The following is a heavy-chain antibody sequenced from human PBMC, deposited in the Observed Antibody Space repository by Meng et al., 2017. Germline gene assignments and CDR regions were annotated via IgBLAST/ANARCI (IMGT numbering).Heavy chain of an antibody. CDR3: ARGLIAVAGTLFDY. V-gene: IGHV3-30*04. CDR1: GFTFSSYA. J-gene: IGHJ4*02. Sequence: GGPLRLSCAASGFTFSSYAMHWVRQAPGKGLEWAAVISYDGSNKYYADPVKGRFTIPRDNSKNTLYLQMNSLRAEDTAVYYCARGLIAVAGTLFDYWGQGTLVTVSS. D-gene: IGHD6-19*01. CDR2: ISYDGSNK.